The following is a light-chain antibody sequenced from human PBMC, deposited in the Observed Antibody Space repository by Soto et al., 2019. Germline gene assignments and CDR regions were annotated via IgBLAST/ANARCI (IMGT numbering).Light chain of an antibody. Sequence: QSVLTQPPSVSGAPGQRVTISCTGSSSNIGAVYDVHWYQQLPGTAPKLLIYGSSSRPSGVPDRFSGSKSGTSASLAITGLQAEDEADYYCQSYDSSLSAVLFGGGTKLTVL. CDR1: SSNIGAVYD. CDR3: QSYDSSLSAVL. J-gene: IGLJ2*01. CDR2: GSS. V-gene: IGLV1-40*01.